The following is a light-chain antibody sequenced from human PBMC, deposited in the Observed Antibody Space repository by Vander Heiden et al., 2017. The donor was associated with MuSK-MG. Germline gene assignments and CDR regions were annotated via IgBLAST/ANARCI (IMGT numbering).Light chain of an antibody. Sequence: IVMTPSPATLSVSPGERATLSCRASQSVSSNLAWYQQKPGQAPRLLIDGASTRATGIPARFSGSGSGTEFTLTISSLQSEDFAVYYGQQYNNWPPLTFGGGTKVEIK. CDR1: QSVSSN. J-gene: IGKJ4*01. V-gene: IGKV3-15*01. CDR2: GAS. CDR3: QQYNNWPPLT.